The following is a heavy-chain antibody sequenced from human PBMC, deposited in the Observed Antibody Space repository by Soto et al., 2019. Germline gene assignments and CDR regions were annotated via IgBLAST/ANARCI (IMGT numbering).Heavy chain of an antibody. CDR1: GGSISSYY. D-gene: IGHD6-13*01. V-gene: IGHV4-59*01. CDR3: ARAGQQLVQAEFAY. J-gene: IGHJ4*02. CDR2: IYYSRST. Sequence: PSETLSLTCTVSGGSISSYYWSWIRQPPGKGLEWIGYIYYSRSTSYNPSLKSRVTISVDTSKNQFSLKLSSVTAADTAVYYCARAGQQLVQAEFAYWGQGTLVTVSS.